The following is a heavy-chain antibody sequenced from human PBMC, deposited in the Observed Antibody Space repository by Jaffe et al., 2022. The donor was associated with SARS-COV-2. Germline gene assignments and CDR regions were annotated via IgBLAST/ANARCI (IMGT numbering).Heavy chain of an antibody. V-gene: IGHV1-18*01. CDR1: GYNFTTYG. CDR3: ARDSQNYFGSGSLRN. D-gene: IGHD3-10*01. J-gene: IGHJ4*02. Sequence: QVHLVQSGAEVKKPGASLKVSCKASGYNFTTYGMSWVRQAPGQGLEWMGWISAYSGNTEIAQRFQGRVTMTTDTSTSTGYMELRSLRSDDTAVYYCARDSQNYFGSGSLRNWGQGTLVTVSS. CDR2: ISAYSGNT.